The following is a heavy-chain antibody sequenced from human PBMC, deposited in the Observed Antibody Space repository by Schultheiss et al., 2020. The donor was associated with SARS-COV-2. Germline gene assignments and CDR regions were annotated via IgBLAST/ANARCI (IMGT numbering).Heavy chain of an antibody. CDR2: IDWDDDK. V-gene: IGHV2-70*11. D-gene: IGHD6-6*01. CDR3: ARHIAARDQRFDP. Sequence: TLSLTCAVYGGSFSGYYWSWIRQPPGKALEWLARIDWDDDKYYSTSLKTRLTITKDTSKNQVVLTMTNMDPVDTATYYCARHIAARDQRFDPWGQGTLVTVSS. CDR1: GGSFSGYY. J-gene: IGHJ5*02.